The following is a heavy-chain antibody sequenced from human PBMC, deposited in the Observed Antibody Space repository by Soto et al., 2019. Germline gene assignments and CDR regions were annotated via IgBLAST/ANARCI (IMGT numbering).Heavy chain of an antibody. J-gene: IGHJ5*02. D-gene: IGHD4-17*01. CDR3: AKHSLPGRTYGDYVSWFDP. Sequence: PSETLSLTCSVSGGSISSGPYSWGWIRQPPGKGLEWIGTFHYSGRTYYSPSLESRVTISVDTSKNQSSLKLSSVTAADTAIYYCAKHSLPGRTYGDYVSWFDPWGQGTLVTVSS. CDR1: GGSISSGPYS. V-gene: IGHV4-39*01. CDR2: FHYSGRT.